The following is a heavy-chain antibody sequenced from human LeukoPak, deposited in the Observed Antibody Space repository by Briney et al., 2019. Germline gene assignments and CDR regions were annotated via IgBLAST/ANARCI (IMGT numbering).Heavy chain of an antibody. CDR2: TSSSDAGT. J-gene: IGHJ4*02. CDR1: GFPLSSYA. Sequence: GGSLRLSCAASGFPLSSYAMSWVRQAPGKGLEWVSATSSSDAGTYYADSVKGRFTISRDNSKNTLYLQMNSLRAEDTAVYYCARSSIAVAGTIDYWGQGTLVTVSS. D-gene: IGHD6-19*01. CDR3: ARSSIAVAGTIDY. V-gene: IGHV3-23*01.